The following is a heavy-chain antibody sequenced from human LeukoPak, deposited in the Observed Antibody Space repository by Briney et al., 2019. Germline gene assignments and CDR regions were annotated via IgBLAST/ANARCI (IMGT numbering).Heavy chain of an antibody. Sequence: GGSLILSCAASGFIFSNYAMTWVRQAPGKGLEYVATINAVNANTYYADSVQGRFTVSRDNSENTLYLQMNSLRAEDTAVYYCAKQFLGANWGQGTLVTVSS. D-gene: IGHD4/OR15-4a*01. CDR3: AKQFLGAN. CDR2: INAVNANT. CDR1: GFIFSNYA. J-gene: IGHJ4*02. V-gene: IGHV3-23*01.